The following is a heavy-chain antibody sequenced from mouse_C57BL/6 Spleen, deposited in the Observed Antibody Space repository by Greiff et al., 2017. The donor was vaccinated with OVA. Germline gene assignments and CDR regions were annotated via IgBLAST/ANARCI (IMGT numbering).Heavy chain of an antibody. CDR2: IRSKSNNYAT. J-gene: IGHJ1*03. V-gene: IGHV10-1*01. CDR3: VRQDGNYWYFDV. D-gene: IGHD2-1*01. Sequence: EVQGVESGGGLVQPKGSLKLSCAASGFSFNTYAMNWVRQAPGKGLEWVARIRSKSNNYATYYADSVKDRFTISRDDSESMLYLQMNNLKTEDTAMYYCVRQDGNYWYFDVWGTGTTVTVSS. CDR1: GFSFNTYA.